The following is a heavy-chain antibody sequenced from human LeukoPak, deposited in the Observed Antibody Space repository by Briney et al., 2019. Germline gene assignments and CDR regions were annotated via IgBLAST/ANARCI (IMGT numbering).Heavy chain of an antibody. D-gene: IGHD6-19*01. Sequence: PSETLSLNCAVSGFSISGGYYWVWIRQPPGKGLEWIGSVCHNGNTLFNTSLKSRVTLSVDSSKNQFSLRLSSVTAADTARYYCARNEGIVVAGTWFDSWGQGTLVFVSS. CDR1: GFSISGGYY. CDR2: VCHNGNT. J-gene: IGHJ1*01. CDR3: ARNEGIVVAGTWFDS. V-gene: IGHV4-38-2*01.